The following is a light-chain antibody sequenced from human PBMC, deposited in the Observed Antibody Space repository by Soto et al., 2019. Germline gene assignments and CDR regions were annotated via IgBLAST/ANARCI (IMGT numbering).Light chain of an antibody. Sequence: DIQMTQSPSSLSASVGDRVTITCRASQGISTYLAWFQQKPGKAPKSLIYDAASLQSGVPSKFSGSGSGTDFTLTINSLQPEDSATYYCHQYNSYPWTFGPGTRVEV. CDR3: HQYNSYPWT. V-gene: IGKV1-16*02. J-gene: IGKJ1*01. CDR2: DAA. CDR1: QGISTY.